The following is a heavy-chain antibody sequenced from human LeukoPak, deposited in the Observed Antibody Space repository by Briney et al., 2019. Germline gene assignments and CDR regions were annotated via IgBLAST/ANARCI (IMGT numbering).Heavy chain of an antibody. D-gene: IGHD6-19*01. V-gene: IGHV4-59*01. J-gene: IGHJ1*01. CDR2: IYYSGST. CDR3: ASLKEKWLGPVYFQH. CDR1: GGSISSYY. Sequence: SETLSLTCTVSGGSISSYYWSWIRQPPGKGLEWIGYIYYSGSTNYNPSLKSRVTISVDTSRKHFSLKLSSVTAADTAVYYCASLKEKWLGPVYFQHWGQGTLVIVSS.